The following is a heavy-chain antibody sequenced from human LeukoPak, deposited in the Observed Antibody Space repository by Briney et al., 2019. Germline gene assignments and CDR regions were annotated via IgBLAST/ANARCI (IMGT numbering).Heavy chain of an antibody. Sequence: GGSLRLSCAASGFTFSSYSMNWVRQVPGKGLEWVSSIGSSSSYIYYADSVKGRFTISRDNAKNSLYLQMNSLRAEDTAVYYCARRYCSGGSCSVAKFFFDYWGQGTLVTVSS. CDR2: IGSSSSYI. CDR1: GFTFSSYS. CDR3: ARRYCSGGSCSVAKFFFDY. D-gene: IGHD2-15*01. V-gene: IGHV3-21*01. J-gene: IGHJ4*02.